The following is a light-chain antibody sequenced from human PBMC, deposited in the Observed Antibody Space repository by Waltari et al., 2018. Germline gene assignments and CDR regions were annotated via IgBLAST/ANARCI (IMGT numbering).Light chain of an antibody. CDR3: LQYIRSPLT. V-gene: IGKV1-5*03. CDR2: KTS. J-gene: IGKJ4*01. CDR1: QSLSGW. Sequence: DIQMTQSPSSLSASVGDTVSITCRASQSLSGWLDWYHQKPGKAPKLLIYKTSNLQSGVSSRFSGSGSGTEFTLTIRSLQPEDFATYYCLQYIRSPLTFGGGTKVEIK.